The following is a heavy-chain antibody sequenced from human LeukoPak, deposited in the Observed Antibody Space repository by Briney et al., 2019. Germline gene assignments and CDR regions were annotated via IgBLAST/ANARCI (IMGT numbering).Heavy chain of an antibody. CDR3: ALEDKAFDY. J-gene: IGHJ4*02. V-gene: IGHV1-46*01. Sequence: ASVKVSCKASGYTFASYYMHWVRQAPGQGLEWMGIINPSGGSTSYAQKFQGRVTMTRDMSTSTVYMGLSSLRSEDTAVYYCALEDKAFDYWGQGTLVTVSS. CDR2: INPSGGST. CDR1: GYTFASYY. D-gene: IGHD2-15*01.